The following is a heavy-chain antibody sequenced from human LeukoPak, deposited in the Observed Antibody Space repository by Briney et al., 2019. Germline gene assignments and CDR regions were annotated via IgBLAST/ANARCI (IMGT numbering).Heavy chain of an antibody. CDR2: ISYDGSNK. Sequence: PGRSLRLSCAASGFTFSSYAMHWVRQAPGKGLEWVAVISYDGSNKYYADSVKGRFTIYRDNSKNTLYLQMNSLRAEDTAVYYCARAAYYYDSSGIRSAFDIWGQGTMVTVSS. V-gene: IGHV3-30-3*01. CDR3: ARAAYYYDSSGIRSAFDI. D-gene: IGHD3-22*01. CDR1: GFTFSSYA. J-gene: IGHJ3*02.